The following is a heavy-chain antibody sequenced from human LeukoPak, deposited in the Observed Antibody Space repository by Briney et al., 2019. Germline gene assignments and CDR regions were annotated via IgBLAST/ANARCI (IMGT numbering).Heavy chain of an antibody. CDR3: AKGSSSWYMDY. Sequence: GGSLRLSCAASGFTFSSYGMHWVRQAPGKGLEWVAVISYDGSNKYYADSVKGRFTISRDNSKNTLYLQMNSLRAEDTAVYYCAKGSSSWYMDYWGQGTLVTVSS. V-gene: IGHV3-30*18. CDR1: GFTFSSYG. D-gene: IGHD6-13*01. J-gene: IGHJ4*02. CDR2: ISYDGSNK.